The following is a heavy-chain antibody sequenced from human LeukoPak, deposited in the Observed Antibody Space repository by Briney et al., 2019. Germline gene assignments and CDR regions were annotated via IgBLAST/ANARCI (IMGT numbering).Heavy chain of an antibody. D-gene: IGHD6-13*01. CDR3: ARDSSSWNYYFDY. Sequence: GGSLRLSCAASGFTVSSNYMSWVRQAPGKGLEWVSSISSSSSYIYYADSVKGRFTISRDNAKNSLYLQMNSLRAEDTAVYYCARDSSSWNYYFDYWGQGTLVTVSS. CDR2: ISSSSSYI. V-gene: IGHV3-21*01. J-gene: IGHJ4*02. CDR1: GFTVSSNY.